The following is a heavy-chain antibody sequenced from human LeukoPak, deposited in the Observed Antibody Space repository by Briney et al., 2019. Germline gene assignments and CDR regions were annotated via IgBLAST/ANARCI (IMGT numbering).Heavy chain of an antibody. CDR2: ISGSGGST. CDR3: AKSGRGSGSYYNAYYFDY. J-gene: IGHJ4*02. Sequence: GGSLRLSCAASGFTFSSYAMSWVRQAPGKGLEWVSAISGSGGSTYYADSVRGRFTISRDNSKNTLYLQMNSLRAGDTAVYYCAKSGRGSGSYYNAYYFDYWGQGTLVTVSS. CDR1: GFTFSSYA. D-gene: IGHD3-10*01. V-gene: IGHV3-23*01.